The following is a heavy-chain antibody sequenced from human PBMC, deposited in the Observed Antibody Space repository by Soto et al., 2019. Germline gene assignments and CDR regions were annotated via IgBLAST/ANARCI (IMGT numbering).Heavy chain of an antibody. CDR2: INSGYSI. J-gene: IGHJ5*02. CDR1: GFTFSHYA. V-gene: IGHV3-23*01. Sequence: EVQLLESGGGLVQPGGSLRLSCAASGFTFSHYAMCWVRQAPGKGLEFVSNINSGYSINDADSVKGRFTISRDNSKNTLNRQMDGLSTEDTXVXXXXXXXXXXXXXXXXXXXXXXESWGQGILVT. CDR3: XXXXXXXXXXXXXXXXXXXES.